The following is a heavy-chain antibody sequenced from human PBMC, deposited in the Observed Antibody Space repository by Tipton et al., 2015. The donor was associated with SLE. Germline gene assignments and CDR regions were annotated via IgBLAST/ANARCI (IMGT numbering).Heavy chain of an antibody. D-gene: IGHD4-17*01. CDR3: ARKFNDYGDYDS. CDR1: GFTFSDFA. Sequence: SLRLSCAASGFTFSDFAMSWVRQAPGKGLEWVALISYNSGHKYYADSVKGRFTISRDNSENTLYLQMNSLRTEDTAVYYCARKFNDYGDYDSWGQGTLVTVSS. V-gene: IGHV3-30*01. J-gene: IGHJ5*01. CDR2: ISYNSGHK.